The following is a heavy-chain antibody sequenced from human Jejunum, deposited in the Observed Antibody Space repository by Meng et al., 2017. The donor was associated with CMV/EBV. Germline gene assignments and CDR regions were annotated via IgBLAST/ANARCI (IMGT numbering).Heavy chain of an antibody. CDR3: ARVPWSYDYWSSPRYTPDQYYGMDV. J-gene: IGHJ6*02. D-gene: IGHD3-3*01. Sequence: WVRQAPGKGLEWVSGIGGSGDTTYYADSVTGRFTISRDNSKNTLYLQMDSLRTEDTAVYYCARVPWSYDYWSSPRYTPDQYYGMDVWGQGITVTVSS. V-gene: IGHV3-23*01. CDR2: IGGSGDTT.